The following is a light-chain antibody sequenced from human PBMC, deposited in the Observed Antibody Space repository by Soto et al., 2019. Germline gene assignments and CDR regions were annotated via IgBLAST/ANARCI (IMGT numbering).Light chain of an antibody. CDR2: EDN. V-gene: IGLV6-57*04. CDR1: SGSIASNY. J-gene: IGLJ2*01. Sequence: NFMLTQPHSVSESPGKTVTISCTRSSGSIASNYVQWYQQRPGSAPTTVIYEDNQRPSGVPDRFSGSIDSSSNSASLTFAGLKTEDEDDYYCQSYDSSNVVFGGGTTVTVL. CDR3: QSYDSSNVV.